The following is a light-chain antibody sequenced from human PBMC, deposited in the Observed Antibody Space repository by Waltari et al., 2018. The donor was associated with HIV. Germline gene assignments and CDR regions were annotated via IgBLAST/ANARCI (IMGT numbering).Light chain of an antibody. Sequence: SSELTQPPCVSVSRGQTARITCSGERLDYKDVSWDQQKPGQSPVLVIDQNSGRPSGIPGRFSGSKSGNTATLTISGTQAMDEADFYCQSWDSSYVVFGGGTKLIVL. V-gene: IGLV3-1*01. CDR2: QNS. CDR3: QSWDSSYVV. J-gene: IGLJ3*02. CDR1: RLDYKD.